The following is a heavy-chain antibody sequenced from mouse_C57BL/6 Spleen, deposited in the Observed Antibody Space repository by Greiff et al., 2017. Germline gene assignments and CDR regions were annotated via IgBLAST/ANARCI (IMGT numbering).Heavy chain of an antibody. CDR1: GYTFTSYT. J-gene: IGHJ4*01. CDR3: ARSGYYYGSRDAMDY. Sequence: VQRVESGAELARPGASVKMSCKASGYTFTSYTMHWVKQRPGQGLEWIGYINPSSGYTKYNQKFKDKATLTADKSSSTAYMQLSSLTSADSAVYYCARSGYYYGSRDAMDYWGQGTSVTVSS. D-gene: IGHD1-1*01. CDR2: INPSSGYT. V-gene: IGHV1-4*01.